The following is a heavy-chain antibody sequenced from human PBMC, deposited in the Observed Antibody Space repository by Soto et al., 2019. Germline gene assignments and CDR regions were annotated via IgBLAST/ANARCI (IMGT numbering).Heavy chain of an antibody. J-gene: IGHJ4*02. CDR2: FSCNEGST. CDR3: VKGKYDFDY. Sequence: PGGSLRLSCSASGFTFSSYAMHWVRQAPGKVLEYVSTFSCNEGSTYYADSVKGRFTISRDNSKNTLYLQMSSLRAEDTAVYYCVKGKYDFDYWGQGTLVTVSS. V-gene: IGHV3-64D*06. CDR1: GFTFSSYA.